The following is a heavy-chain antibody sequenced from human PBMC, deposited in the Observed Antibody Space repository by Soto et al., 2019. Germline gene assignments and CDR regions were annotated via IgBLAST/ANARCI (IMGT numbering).Heavy chain of an antibody. Sequence: GSLRLSCAASGFTFDDYTMHWVRQAPGKGLEWVSLISWDGGSTYYADSVKGRFTISRDNSKNSLYLQMNSLRTEDTALYYCAKDNDLELRGRGYYFDYWGQGTQVTVSS. CDR3: AKDNDLELRGRGYYFDY. V-gene: IGHV3-43*01. CDR1: GFTFDDYT. CDR2: ISWDGGST. D-gene: IGHD1-7*01. J-gene: IGHJ4*02.